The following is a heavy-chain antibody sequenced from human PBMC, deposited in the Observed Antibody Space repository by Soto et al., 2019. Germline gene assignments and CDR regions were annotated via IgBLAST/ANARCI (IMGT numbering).Heavy chain of an antibody. CDR2: INPKSGGT. J-gene: IGHJ4*02. CDR3: ARDLAKGGGSSGFAY. Sequence: QVQLLQSGAEVKKPGASVKVSCKASGDTFTANYIHWVRQAPGQGFEWMGWINPKSGGTKYPQKFQGMVNMTRDTSLSTVYMTLTRLTSDDTAVYYCARDLAKGGGSSGFAYWGQGTLFTVSS. V-gene: IGHV1-2*02. CDR1: GDTFTANY. D-gene: IGHD2-15*01.